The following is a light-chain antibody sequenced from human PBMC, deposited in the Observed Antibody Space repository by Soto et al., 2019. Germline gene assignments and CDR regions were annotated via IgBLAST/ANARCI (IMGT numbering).Light chain of an antibody. CDR2: GAF. CDR3: QQYNDWPLT. Sequence: EIVLTQSPATLSLSPGERATLSCRASQSVSSNLGWYQQKPGQAPRLLIYGAFTRATGIPARFSGTGSGTEFTLTISSLQSEDFAVYYCQQYNDWPLTFGQGTKVDIK. CDR1: QSVSSN. J-gene: IGKJ1*01. V-gene: IGKV3-15*01.